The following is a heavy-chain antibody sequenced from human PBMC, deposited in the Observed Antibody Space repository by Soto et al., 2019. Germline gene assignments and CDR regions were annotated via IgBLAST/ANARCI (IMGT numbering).Heavy chain of an antibody. V-gene: IGHV3-7*01. CDR3: AAYNTSRHAAFGI. D-gene: IGHD1-20*01. Sequence: GGSLRLSCEVSGFTFKTYWMSWVRQAPGKGLEWLVNMNEDANKKYYVDSVKGRSTILGDSAGSALLLRMDSLRAEDTAVYFCAAYNTSRHAAFGIWGRGTLVTVSS. CDR2: MNEDANKK. CDR1: GFTFKTYW. J-gene: IGHJ3*02.